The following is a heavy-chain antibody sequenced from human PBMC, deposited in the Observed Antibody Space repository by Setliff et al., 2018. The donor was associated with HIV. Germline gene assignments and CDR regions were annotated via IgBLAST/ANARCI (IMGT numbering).Heavy chain of an antibody. D-gene: IGHD1-26*01. V-gene: IGHV1-3*01. J-gene: IGHJ6*03. CDR1: GYTFTSYA. Sequence: GASVKVSCKASGYTFTSYAMHWVRQAPGQRLEWMGWINAGNGNTKYSQKFQGRDTITRDTSASTAYMELSSLRSEDTAVYYCARAGGSYSYYYYYMDVWGKGTTVTVSS. CDR3: ARAGGSYSYYYYYMDV. CDR2: INAGNGNT.